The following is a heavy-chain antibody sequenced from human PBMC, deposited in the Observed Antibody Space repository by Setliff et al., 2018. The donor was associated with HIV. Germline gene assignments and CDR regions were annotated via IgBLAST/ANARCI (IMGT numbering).Heavy chain of an antibody. CDR2: ISGNGGAI. CDR3: ARDSGGSYTPLDY. V-gene: IGHV3-48*01. D-gene: IGHD3-10*01. CDR1: GFTFSSYS. J-gene: IGHJ4*01. Sequence: HPGGSLRLSCTASGFTFSSYSVNWVRQAPGKGLEWVAFISGNGGAINYADSVKGRFTISRDNAKNSMYLQMNSLRAEDTAVYYCARDSGGSYTPLDYWGHGTLVTVSS.